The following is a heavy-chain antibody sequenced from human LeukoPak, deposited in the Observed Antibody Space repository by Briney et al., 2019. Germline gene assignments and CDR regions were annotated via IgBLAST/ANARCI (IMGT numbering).Heavy chain of an antibody. V-gene: IGHV4-39*01. Sequence: GSLRLSCAASGFTFSSYSMNWVRQPPGKGLEWIGSIYYSGSTYYNPSLKSRVTVSVDTSKNQFSLKLSSVTAADTAVYYCASPEVVPAAMKSKRGYWYFDLWGRGTLVTVSS. CDR2: IYYSGST. CDR1: GFTFSSYSMN. D-gene: IGHD2-2*01. J-gene: IGHJ2*01. CDR3: ASPEVVPAAMKSKRGYWYFDL.